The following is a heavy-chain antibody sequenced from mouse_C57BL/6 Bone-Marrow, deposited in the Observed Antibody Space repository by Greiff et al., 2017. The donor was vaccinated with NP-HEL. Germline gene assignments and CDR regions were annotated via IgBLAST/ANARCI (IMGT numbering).Heavy chain of an antibody. CDR2: ISSGGSYT. J-gene: IGHJ1*03. CDR3: ARRGSIYYYGSSYPDWYFDV. D-gene: IGHD1-1*01. V-gene: IGHV5-6*01. Sequence: EVQLVESGGDLVKPGGSLKLSCAASGFTFSSYGMSWVRQTPDKRLEWVATISSGGSYTYYPDSVKGRFTISRDNAKNTLYLQMSSLKSEDTAMYYCARRGSIYYYGSSYPDWYFDVWGTGTTVTVSS. CDR1: GFTFSSYG.